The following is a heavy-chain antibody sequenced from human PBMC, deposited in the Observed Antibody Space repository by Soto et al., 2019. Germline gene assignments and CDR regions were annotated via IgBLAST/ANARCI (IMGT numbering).Heavy chain of an antibody. CDR2: ISSRSDI. Sequence: GGSLRLSCVGSGFTFSTYSINWVRQAPGKGLERVSSISSRSDIYYADSVKGRFTISRDNAKNSVSLQMNSLRAEDTAVYYCAREYTAWPLAYGLDVWGQGTTVTVSS. CDR1: GFTFSTYS. V-gene: IGHV3-21*01. J-gene: IGHJ6*02. CDR3: AREYTAWPLAYGLDV. D-gene: IGHD2-2*02.